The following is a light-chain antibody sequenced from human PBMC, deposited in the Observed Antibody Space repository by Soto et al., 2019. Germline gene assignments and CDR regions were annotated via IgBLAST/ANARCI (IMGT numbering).Light chain of an antibody. CDR3: QQLNSYPLT. V-gene: IGKV1-9*01. Sequence: DIQLTQSPSFLSASVGDRVTITCRASQGISSYLAWYQQKPGKPPKVLIYAASALQSGVPSRFSGSGSGTEFTLTISSLQSEDFATYYCQQLNSYPLTFGGGTKVEIK. CDR1: QGISSY. J-gene: IGKJ4*01. CDR2: AAS.